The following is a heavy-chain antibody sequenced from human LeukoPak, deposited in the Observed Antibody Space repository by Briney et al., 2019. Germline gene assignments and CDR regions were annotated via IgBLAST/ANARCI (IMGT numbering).Heavy chain of an antibody. CDR1: CGSISSSSYY. CDR3: ARRTYYDFWSKRPPFDY. D-gene: IGHD3-3*01. Sequence: SETLSLTCTVSCGSISSSSYYWGWIRQPPGKGLEWIGSIYYSGSTYYNPSLKSRVTISVDTSKNQFSLKLSSVTAADTAVYYCARRTYYDFWSKRPPFDYWGQGTLVTVSS. CDR2: IYYSGST. V-gene: IGHV4-39*01. J-gene: IGHJ4*02.